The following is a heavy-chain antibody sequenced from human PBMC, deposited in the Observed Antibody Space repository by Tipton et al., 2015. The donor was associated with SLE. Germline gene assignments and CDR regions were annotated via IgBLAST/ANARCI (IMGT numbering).Heavy chain of an antibody. CDR2: ISYDGSNK. Sequence: SLRLSCAASGFTFSSYGMHWVRQAPGKGLEWVAVISYDGSNKYYADSVKGRFTVSRDNSKNTLYLQMNSLRAEDTAVYYCVKTRWSLLAVATAAGAFDIWGQGTMVTVSS. CDR1: GFTFSSYG. D-gene: IGHD6-25*01. V-gene: IGHV3-30-3*02. CDR3: VKTRWSLLAVATAAGAFDI. J-gene: IGHJ3*02.